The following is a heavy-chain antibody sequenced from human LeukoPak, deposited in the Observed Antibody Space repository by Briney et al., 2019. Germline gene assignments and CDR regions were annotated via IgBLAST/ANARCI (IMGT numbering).Heavy chain of an antibody. CDR2: ISSSGSTI. Sequence: GGSLRLSCAASGFTFSDYYMSWIRQAPGKGLEWVSYISSSGSTIYYADSVKGRFTISRDNAKNSLYLQMNSLRAEDTAVYYCARRDYYDSSGYRVSGAFDIWGQGTTVTVSS. D-gene: IGHD3-22*01. V-gene: IGHV3-11*01. CDR3: ARRDYYDSSGYRVSGAFDI. CDR1: GFTFSDYY. J-gene: IGHJ3*02.